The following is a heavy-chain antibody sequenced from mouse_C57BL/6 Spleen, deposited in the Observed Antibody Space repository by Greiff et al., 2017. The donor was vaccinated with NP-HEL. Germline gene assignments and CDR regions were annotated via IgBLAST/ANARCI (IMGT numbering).Heavy chain of an antibody. CDR2: ISSGGSYP. Sequence: EVKLMESGGDLVKPGGSLKLSCAASGFTFSSYGMSWVRQTPDKRLEWVATISSGGSYPSYPDSVTGRFTISRDNAKNTLYLQMSSLKSEDTAMYYCARTDTLDYWGQGTTLTVSS. J-gene: IGHJ2*01. CDR1: GFTFSSYG. CDR3: ARTDTLDY. V-gene: IGHV5-6*01.